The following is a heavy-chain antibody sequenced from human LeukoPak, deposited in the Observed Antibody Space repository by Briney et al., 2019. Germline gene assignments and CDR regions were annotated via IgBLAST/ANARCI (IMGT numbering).Heavy chain of an antibody. CDR1: GGSFSAYY. V-gene: IGHV4-34*01. CDR2: INHSGST. J-gene: IGHJ3*02. D-gene: IGHD2-2*01. CDR3: ARMIGYCSSSSCTSVAFDI. Sequence: SETLSLTCAVYGGSFSAYYWSWIRQPPRRGLEWIGEINHSGSTNYNPSLKSRVTISVDTSKNQFSLKMRSVTVADTAVYFCARMIGYCSSSSCTSVAFDIWGQGTMVTVSS.